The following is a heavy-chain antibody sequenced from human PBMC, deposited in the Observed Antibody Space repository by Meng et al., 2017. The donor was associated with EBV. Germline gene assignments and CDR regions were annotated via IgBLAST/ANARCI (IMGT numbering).Heavy chain of an antibody. CDR2: IYWDDDK. CDR1: GFSLSTSGVG. V-gene: IGHV2-5*02. J-gene: IGHJ5*02. Sequence: TCKESGPTLVKPTQTLTLTCTFSGFSLSTSGVGVGWIRQPPGKALEWLALIYWDDDKRYSPSLKSRLTITKDTSKNQVVLTMTNMDPVDTATYYCAHRRDEYSSSWYGWFDPWGQGTLVTVSS. CDR3: AHRRDEYSSSWYGWFDP. D-gene: IGHD6-13*01.